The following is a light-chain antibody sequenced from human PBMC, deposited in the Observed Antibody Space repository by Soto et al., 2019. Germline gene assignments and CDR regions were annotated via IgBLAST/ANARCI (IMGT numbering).Light chain of an antibody. CDR2: EVT. J-gene: IGLJ3*02. CDR3: SSYADSNNCYLV. Sequence: QSALTQPPSASGSPGQSVTISCTGTSSDVGGYNYVSWYQQYPGRSPKLMIYEVTKRPSGVPDRFSGSKSGNTASLTVSGLQAEDEADYYCSSYADSNNCYLVFGGGTKLTVL. V-gene: IGLV2-8*01. CDR1: SSDVGGYNY.